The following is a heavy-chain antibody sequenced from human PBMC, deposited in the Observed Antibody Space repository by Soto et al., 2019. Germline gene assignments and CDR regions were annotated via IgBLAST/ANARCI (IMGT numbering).Heavy chain of an antibody. CDR2: IYYSGST. CDR1: GGSISSGGYY. CDR3: ASGMTTVTTTWFDP. J-gene: IGHJ5*02. D-gene: IGHD4-17*01. V-gene: IGHV4-31*03. Sequence: SETLSLTCTVSGGSISSGGYYWSWIRQHPGKGLKWIGYIYYSGSTYYNPSLKSRVTISVDTSKNQFSLKLSSVTAADTAVYYCASGMTTVTTTWFDPWGQGTLVTVSS.